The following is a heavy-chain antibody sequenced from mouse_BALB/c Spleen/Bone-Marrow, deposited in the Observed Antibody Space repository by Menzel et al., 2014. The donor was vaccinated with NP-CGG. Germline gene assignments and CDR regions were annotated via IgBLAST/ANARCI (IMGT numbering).Heavy chain of an antibody. Sequence: EVKLVESGGGLVQPGGSLKLSCAAYGFTFSGYTMSWVRQTPEKRLEWVAFITNGGGNTYYPDTVKGRFTISRDNAKNPLYLQMSSLKSEDTAIYYCTTLTGTSYWGQGTLVTDSA. V-gene: IGHV5-12-2*01. CDR3: TTLTGTSY. CDR1: GFTFSGYT. CDR2: ITNGGGNT. J-gene: IGHJ3*01. D-gene: IGHD4-1*01.